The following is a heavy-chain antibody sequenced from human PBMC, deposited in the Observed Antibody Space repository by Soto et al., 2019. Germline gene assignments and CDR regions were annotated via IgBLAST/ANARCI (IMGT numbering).Heavy chain of an antibody. CDR3: ARDPEKSRVRHRGWFDP. J-gene: IGHJ5*02. V-gene: IGHV1-18*04. CDR2: ISAYNGNT. CDR1: GYTFTSYG. Sequence: ASVKVSCKASGYTFTSYGISWVRQAPGQGLEWMGWISAYNGNTNYAQKLQGRVTMTTDTSTSTAYMELRSLRSDDTAVYYCARDPEKSRVRHRGWFDPWGQGTLVTVSS.